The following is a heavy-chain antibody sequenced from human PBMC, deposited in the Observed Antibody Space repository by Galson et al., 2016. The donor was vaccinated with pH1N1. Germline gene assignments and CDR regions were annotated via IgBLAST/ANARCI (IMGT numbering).Heavy chain of an antibody. CDR3: SKEGLSIEGGEFHN. V-gene: IGHV3-23*01. J-gene: IGHJ4*02. CDR2: ITGSGGRT. D-gene: IGHD1-26*01. Sequence: SLRLSCAASGFKFSNFAMTWVRQSPTKGLEWVATITGSGGRTTYASSVKGRFTISRDNSKKPVYLQMNRLRVEDTAIYHWSKEGLSIEGGEFHNWGQGTLVTVS. CDR1: GFKFSNFA.